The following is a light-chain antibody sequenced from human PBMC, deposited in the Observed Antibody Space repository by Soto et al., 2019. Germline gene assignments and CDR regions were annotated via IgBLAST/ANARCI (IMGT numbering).Light chain of an antibody. V-gene: IGKV3-20*01. CDR1: QSISTSD. Sequence: EIVLSQSPGTLSLYQGERATLSCRASQSISTSDLAWYQQKVGQAPRLLIYGASSRATGIPDRFRGSGSGTDFTLTISRLEPEDFAVYYCQQYGSSPWTFGQGTKVDIK. J-gene: IGKJ1*01. CDR2: GAS. CDR3: QQYGSSPWT.